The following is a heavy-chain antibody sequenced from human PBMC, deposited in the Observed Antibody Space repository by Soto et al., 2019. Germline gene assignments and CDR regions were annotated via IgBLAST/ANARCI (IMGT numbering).Heavy chain of an antibody. CDR2: IIPIFGTA. Sequence: SVKVSCKASGGTFSSYAISWVRQAPGQGLEWMGGIIPIFGTANYAQKFQGRVTITADESTSTAYMELSSLRSEDTAVYYCARAHYDSSGYHDAFDIWGQGTMVTVSS. J-gene: IGHJ3*02. D-gene: IGHD3-22*01. V-gene: IGHV1-69*13. CDR3: ARAHYDSSGYHDAFDI. CDR1: GGTFSSYA.